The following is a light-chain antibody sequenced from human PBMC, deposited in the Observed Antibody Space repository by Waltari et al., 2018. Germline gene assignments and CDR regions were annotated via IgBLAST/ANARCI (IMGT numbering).Light chain of an antibody. CDR3: QSVDATSQWWV. Sequence: NFMLTQPQSVSESPGKTVTISCTGVRGTIGTNYVQWYQLRPGSAPTTLIFENNERGSGVPDRFSGSIDRASNSASLTISGLQTEDEAVYYCQSVDATSQWWVFGGGTRLTVL. V-gene: IGLV6-57*02. CDR2: ENN. J-gene: IGLJ3*02. CDR1: RGTIGTNY.